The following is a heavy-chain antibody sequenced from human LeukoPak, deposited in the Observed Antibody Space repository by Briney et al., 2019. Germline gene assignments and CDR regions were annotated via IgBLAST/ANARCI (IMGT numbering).Heavy chain of an antibody. Sequence: GGSLRLSCAASGFTFSSYWMSWVRQAPGKGLEWVAFIRYDGSNKYYADSVKGRFTISRDNSKNTLYLQMNSLRVEDTAVYYCAKGSYIVVVPTAPPDFDYWGQGTLVTVSS. J-gene: IGHJ4*02. CDR3: AKGSYIVVVPTAPPDFDY. CDR2: IRYDGSNK. V-gene: IGHV3-30*02. D-gene: IGHD2-2*01. CDR1: GFTFSSYW.